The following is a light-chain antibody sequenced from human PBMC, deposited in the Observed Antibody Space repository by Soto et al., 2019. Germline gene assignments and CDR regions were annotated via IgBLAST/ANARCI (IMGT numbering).Light chain of an antibody. CDR1: QSVSSSF. V-gene: IGKV3-20*01. J-gene: IGKJ1*01. CDR2: GAS. Sequence: EIVLTQSPGTRSLSPGERATLSCRASQSVSSSFLAWYQQKPGQAPRLLIYGASNRATGIPDRFSGSGSGTDFTLTVSRLEPEDFAVYYCQQYVTSPCAFGQGTRFDIK. CDR3: QQYVTSPCA.